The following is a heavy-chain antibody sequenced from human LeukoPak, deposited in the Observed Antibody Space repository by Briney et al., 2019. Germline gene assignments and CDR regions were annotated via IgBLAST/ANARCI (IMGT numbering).Heavy chain of an antibody. CDR2: IYPGDSDT. J-gene: IGHJ4*02. Sequence: GESLQISCKGSGYSFTSYWIGWVRQMPGKGLEWMGIIYPGDSDTRYSPSFQGQVTISADKSISTAYLQWSSLKASDTAMYYCARRERYYDSSGSPGDYWGQGTLVTVSS. V-gene: IGHV5-51*01. CDR1: GYSFTSYW. D-gene: IGHD3-22*01. CDR3: ARRERYYDSSGSPGDY.